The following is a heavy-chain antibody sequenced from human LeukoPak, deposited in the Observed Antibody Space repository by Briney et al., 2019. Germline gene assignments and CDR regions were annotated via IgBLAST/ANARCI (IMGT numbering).Heavy chain of an antibody. Sequence: GASVKVSCKASGYTFTSCDINWVRQATGQGLEWMGWMNPNSGNTGYAQKFQGRVTMTRNTSISTAYMELSSLRSEDTAVYYCASGAAAGTGSPYGMDVWGQGTTVTVSS. V-gene: IGHV1-8*01. CDR2: MNPNSGNT. CDR1: GYTFTSCD. CDR3: ASGAAAGTGSPYGMDV. D-gene: IGHD6-13*01. J-gene: IGHJ6*02.